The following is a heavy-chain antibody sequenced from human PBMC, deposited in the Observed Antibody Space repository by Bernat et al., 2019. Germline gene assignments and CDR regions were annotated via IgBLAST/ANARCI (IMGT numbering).Heavy chain of an antibody. Sequence: QVQLVQSGAEVKKPGASVKVSCKASGYTFTSYGISWVRQAPGQGLEWMGWISAYNGNTNYAQKLQGRVTRTTDTSTSTAYMELRSLRADDTAVYYCARDETDIVVVVAATYFDYWGQGTLVTVSS. D-gene: IGHD2-15*01. J-gene: IGHJ4*02. CDR3: ARDETDIVVVVAATYFDY. CDR1: GYTFTSYG. CDR2: ISAYNGNT. V-gene: IGHV1-18*01.